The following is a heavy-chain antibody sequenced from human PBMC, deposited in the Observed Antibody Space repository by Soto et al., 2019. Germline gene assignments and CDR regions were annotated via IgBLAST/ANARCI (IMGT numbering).Heavy chain of an antibody. CDR3: ASSYGDYEIFDY. CDR2: INHSGST. D-gene: IGHD4-17*01. Sequence: SETLSLTCAVYGGSFSGYYWSWIRQPPGKGLEWIGEINHSGSTNYNPSLKSRVTISVDTSKNQFSLKLSSVTAADTAVYYCASSYGDYEIFDYWGQGTLVTVSS. CDR1: GGSFSGYY. J-gene: IGHJ4*02. V-gene: IGHV4-34*01.